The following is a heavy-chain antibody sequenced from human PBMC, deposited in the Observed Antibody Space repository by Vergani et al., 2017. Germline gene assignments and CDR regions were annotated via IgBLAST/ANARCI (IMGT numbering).Heavy chain of an antibody. CDR2: ISGSGGST. D-gene: IGHD3-10*01. CDR1: GFTFSSYA. V-gene: IGHV3-23*01. CDR3: ARARGFGDYYYYGMDV. Sequence: EVQLLESGGGLVQPGGSLRLSCAASGFTFSSYAMSWVRQAPGKGLEWVSAISGSGGSTYYADSVKGRFTISRDNSKNTLYLQMNSLRAEDTAVYYCARARGFGDYYYYGMDVWGQGTTVTVSS. J-gene: IGHJ6*02.